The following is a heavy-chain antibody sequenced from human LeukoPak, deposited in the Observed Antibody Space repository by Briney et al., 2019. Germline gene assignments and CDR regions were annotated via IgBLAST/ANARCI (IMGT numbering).Heavy chain of an antibody. D-gene: IGHD2-21*02. CDR2: IVPILGIV. J-gene: IGHJ4*02. Sequence: SVKVSCKASGGTFSSYAISWVRQAPGQGLEWMGRIVPILGIVSYAQKFQGRVTITADKSTSTAYMELSSLRSEDTAVYYCASKDCGGDCSTYGLWGQGTLVTVSS. CDR1: GGTFSSYA. CDR3: ASKDCGGDCSTYGL. V-gene: IGHV1-69*04.